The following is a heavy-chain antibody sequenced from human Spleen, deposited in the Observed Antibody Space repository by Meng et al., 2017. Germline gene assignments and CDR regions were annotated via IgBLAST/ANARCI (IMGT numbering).Heavy chain of an antibody. D-gene: IGHD4-11*01. V-gene: IGHV4-34*01. CDR2: INHSGST. Sequence: VALQQWGGGLVEPSGALSPHWRCLGWVFSDYYWSWIRQPPGKGLEWIGEINHSGSTNYNPSLESRATISVDTSQNNLSLKLSSVTAADSAVYYCARGPTTMAHDFDYWGQGTLVTVSS. CDR1: WVFSDYY. J-gene: IGHJ4*02. CDR3: ARGPTTMAHDFDY.